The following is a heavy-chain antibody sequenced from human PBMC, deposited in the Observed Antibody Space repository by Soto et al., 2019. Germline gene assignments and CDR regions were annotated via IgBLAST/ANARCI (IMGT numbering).Heavy chain of an antibody. Sequence: ASVKVSCKASGYTFTSYAMHWVRQAPGQRLEWMGWINAGNGNTKNSQKFQGRLTITTDSSATTAYMELNILRSEDTAVYFCARGLSGFDHWGQGTLVTVSS. D-gene: IGHD2-21*02. CDR3: ARGLSGFDH. CDR2: INAGNGNT. CDR1: GYTFTSYA. J-gene: IGHJ4*02. V-gene: IGHV1-3*01.